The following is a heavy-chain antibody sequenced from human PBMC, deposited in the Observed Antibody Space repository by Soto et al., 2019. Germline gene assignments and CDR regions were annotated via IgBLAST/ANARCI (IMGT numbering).Heavy chain of an antibody. D-gene: IGHD6-13*01. CDR3: ARGIAPLELDK. V-gene: IGHV4-59*07. CDR2: SFYSGYT. CDR1: GGAFSTTY. Sequence: SAALSHTYTTSGGAFSTTYLSWIRQSPEKGLEWVGFSFYSGYTNYSPSLKSRVTISVDTSKNQLSLKLTSATAADTAVYYCARGIAPLELDKWGQGTQVT. J-gene: IGHJ4*02.